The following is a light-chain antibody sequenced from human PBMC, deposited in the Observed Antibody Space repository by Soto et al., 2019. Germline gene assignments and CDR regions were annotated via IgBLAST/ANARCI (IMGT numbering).Light chain of an antibody. Sequence: DIVMTQSPDSLAVSLGERATINCKSSQSVLYSSNNKNYLAWYQQKPGQPPKLLIYWTSTRESGVPDRFSGSGSGTDFTLTISSPQAEDVAVYYCQQYYSVPQTFGQGTKVEIK. J-gene: IGKJ1*01. CDR1: QSVLYSSNNKNY. V-gene: IGKV4-1*01. CDR3: QQYYSVPQT. CDR2: WTS.